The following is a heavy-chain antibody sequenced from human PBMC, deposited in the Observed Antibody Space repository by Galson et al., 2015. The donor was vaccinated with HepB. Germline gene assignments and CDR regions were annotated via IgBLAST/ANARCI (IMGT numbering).Heavy chain of an antibody. CDR1: GFTFSSYW. Sequence: SLRLSCAASGFTFSSYWMSWVRQAPGKGLEWVANIKQDGSEKYYVDSVKGRFTISRDNAKNSLYLQMNSLRAEDTAVYYCARVSGVTTVTKPDYWGQGTLVTVSS. V-gene: IGHV3-7*03. D-gene: IGHD4-17*01. J-gene: IGHJ4*02. CDR2: IKQDGSEK. CDR3: ARVSGVTTVTKPDY.